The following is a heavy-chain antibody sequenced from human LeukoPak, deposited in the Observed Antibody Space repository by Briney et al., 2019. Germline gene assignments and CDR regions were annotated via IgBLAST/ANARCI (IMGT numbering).Heavy chain of an antibody. CDR1: GYTFTAGYY. J-gene: IGHJ4*01. D-gene: IGHD4-11*01. CDR3: ARGNRDPIDY. Sequence: GASVKVSCKASGYTFTAGYYLQWGRQAPGQGLEWMGWINPNSGSTNCAQKFQGRVTMTRDTSNNTAYMELSRLRSDDTAVYYCARGNRDPIDYWGHGTLVTVSS. V-gene: IGHV1-2*02. CDR2: INPNSGST.